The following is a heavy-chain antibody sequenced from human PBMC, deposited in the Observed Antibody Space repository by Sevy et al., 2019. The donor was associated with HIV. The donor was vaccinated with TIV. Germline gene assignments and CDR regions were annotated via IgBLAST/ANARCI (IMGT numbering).Heavy chain of an antibody. V-gene: IGHV3-53*01. CDR3: AGGDTTMITDLDY. CDR2: VKSDGPT. J-gene: IGHJ4*02. Sequence: GGSLRLSCAASGLTLTTTGMSWVRQAPGKGLEWVAGVKSDGPTNYAASLGDRLTVSRDNSKNTLYLQLNSLRADDTAVFYWAGGDTTMITDLDYWGQGTLVTVSS. D-gene: IGHD3-16*01. CDR1: GLTLTTTG.